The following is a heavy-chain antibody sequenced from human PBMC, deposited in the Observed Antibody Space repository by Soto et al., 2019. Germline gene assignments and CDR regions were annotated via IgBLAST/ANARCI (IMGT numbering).Heavy chain of an antibody. CDR3: AKEPGFYFDS. Sequence: QVQLVESGGGVVQPGMSLRLSCSAAGFSFSSFGMHWLRQAPGKGLDWVALIAYDGSKKYYADSVKGRFIISRDNSKNTLYLQMNSLRREDTAVYYCAKEPGFYFDSWGLGTLVTVSS. D-gene: IGHD7-27*01. J-gene: IGHJ4*02. CDR2: IAYDGSKK. V-gene: IGHV3-30*18. CDR1: GFSFSSFG.